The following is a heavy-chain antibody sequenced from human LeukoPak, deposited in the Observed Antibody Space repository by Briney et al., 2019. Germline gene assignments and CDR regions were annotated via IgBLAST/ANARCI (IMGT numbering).Heavy chain of an antibody. J-gene: IGHJ4*02. CDR3: ARDGGLTYFDFLSGSEAFDY. CDR2: IYHDGST. Sequence: SETLSLTCAVSGSSISSGYYWSWIRQPPEKGLEWIGSIYHDGSTYDNPSLKSRVTISVDTSKNQFSLKLNSVTATDTAVYYCARDGGLTYFDFLSGSEAFDYWGQGTLVAVSS. D-gene: IGHD3-3*01. V-gene: IGHV4-38-2*02. CDR1: GSSISSGYY.